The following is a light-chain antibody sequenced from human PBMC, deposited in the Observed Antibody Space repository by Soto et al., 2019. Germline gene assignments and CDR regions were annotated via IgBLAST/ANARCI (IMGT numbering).Light chain of an antibody. J-gene: IGLJ1*01. CDR3: CSYTSSSPYV. CDR1: SSDLGGYNF. Sequence: QSVLTQPACVSGSPGQSITISCTGTSSDLGGYNFVSWYQHHPGKAPKLMIYQVSNRPSGVSNRFSGSKSGNTASLTISGLQAEDEADYYCCSYTSSSPYVFGTGTKVTVL. V-gene: IGLV2-14*01. CDR2: QVS.